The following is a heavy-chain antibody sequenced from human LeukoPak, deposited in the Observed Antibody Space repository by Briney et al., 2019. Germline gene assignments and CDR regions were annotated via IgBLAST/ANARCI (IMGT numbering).Heavy chain of an antibody. V-gene: IGHV1-2*02. CDR1: RYTVTSHH. CDR3: ARDVANNYERSGPIDY. D-gene: IGHD3-22*01. Sequence: ASVKVSCKDSRYTVTSHHMHLVRETPEGRIRSACWLNDNSGGTSYTQKLQGRVTMTRDTTIRKAYMELSRLRSGATAVYYCARDVANNYERSGPIDYWGQGTLVTVSS. J-gene: IGHJ4*02. CDR2: LNDNSGGT.